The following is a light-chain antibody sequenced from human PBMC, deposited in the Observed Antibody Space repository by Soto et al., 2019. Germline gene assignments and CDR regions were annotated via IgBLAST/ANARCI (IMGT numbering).Light chain of an antibody. CDR2: TAS. V-gene: IGKV3-15*01. CDR1: QNIESN. J-gene: IGKJ4*01. Sequence: DIVMTQSPVTLSVSPGESATLSCRASQNIESNLAWYQQKPGQSPRLLIYTASTRASGIPARFSGSGYGTEFTLSIRSLRSEDTAVYYSLQCDNWPPRTFGGGTKVEIK. CDR3: LQCDNWPPRT.